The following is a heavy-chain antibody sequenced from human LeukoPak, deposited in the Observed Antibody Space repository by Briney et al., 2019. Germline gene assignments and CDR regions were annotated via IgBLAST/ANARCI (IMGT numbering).Heavy chain of an antibody. CDR3: AGADYYDSSGYYYYFGY. J-gene: IGHJ4*02. Sequence: ASVKVSCKASGGTFSSYAISWVRQAPGQGLEWMGGIIPIFGTANHAQKFQGRVTITADESTSTAYMELSSLRSEDTAVYYCAGADYYDSSGYYYYFGYWGQGTLVTVSS. V-gene: IGHV1-69*13. CDR2: IIPIFGTA. CDR1: GGTFSSYA. D-gene: IGHD3-22*01.